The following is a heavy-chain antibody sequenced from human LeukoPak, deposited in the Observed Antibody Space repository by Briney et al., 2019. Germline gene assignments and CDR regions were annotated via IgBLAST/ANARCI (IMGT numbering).Heavy chain of an antibody. CDR1: GGSISSYY. CDR2: IYHSGST. D-gene: IGHD3-9*01. Sequence: SETLSLTCTVSGGSISSYYWTWIRQPPGKGLEWIGYIYHSGSTYYNPSLKSRVTISVDRSKNQFSLKLSSVTAADTAVYYCARVGYDIANWFDPWGQGTLVTVSS. J-gene: IGHJ5*02. CDR3: ARVGYDIANWFDP. V-gene: IGHV4-59*12.